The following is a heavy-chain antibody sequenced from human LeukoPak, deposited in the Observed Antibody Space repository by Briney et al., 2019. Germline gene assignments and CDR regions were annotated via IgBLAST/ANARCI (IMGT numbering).Heavy chain of an antibody. Sequence: SETLSLTCTVSGGSISSGGYYWSWIRQHPGKGLEWIGYIYYSGSTYYNPSLKSRVTISVDTSKNQFSLKLSSVTAADTAVYYCARGYCSSTSCLRYYYYYMDVWGKGTTVTVSS. V-gene: IGHV4-31*03. CDR1: GGSISSGGYY. CDR2: IYYSGST. CDR3: ARGYCSSTSCLRYYYYYMDV. D-gene: IGHD2-2*01. J-gene: IGHJ6*03.